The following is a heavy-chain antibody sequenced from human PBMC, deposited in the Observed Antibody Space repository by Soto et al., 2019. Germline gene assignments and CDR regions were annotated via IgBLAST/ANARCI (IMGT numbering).Heavy chain of an antibody. D-gene: IGHD3-3*01. CDR3: ARHRAPGDYDFWCAIYYYEY. Sequence: SENLSLTYTVSCESISSISYYWGRIRQPPGKGVEWIGRIYYSGSTYYNPSLKSRVTISVDTSKNEFSRKLSXLTAADTALYCCARHRAPGDYDFWCAIYYYEYWVEGTLVT. J-gene: IGHJ4*02. CDR1: CESISSISYY. CDR2: IYYSGST. V-gene: IGHV4-39*01.